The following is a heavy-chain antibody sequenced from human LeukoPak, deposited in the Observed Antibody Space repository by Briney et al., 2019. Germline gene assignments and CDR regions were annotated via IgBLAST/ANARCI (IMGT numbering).Heavy chain of an antibody. J-gene: IGHJ4*02. CDR3: AKDGGGSSGWYFDY. Sequence: PGGSLRLSCAASGFIFSDDAMHWVRQAPGKGLEWVAFIWFDGSNKHYADSVKGRFTISRDNSKNTLYLQMNSLRAEDTAVYYCAKDGGGSSGWYFDYWGQGTLVTVSS. CDR2: IWFDGSNK. V-gene: IGHV3-30*02. CDR1: GFIFSDDA. D-gene: IGHD6-19*01.